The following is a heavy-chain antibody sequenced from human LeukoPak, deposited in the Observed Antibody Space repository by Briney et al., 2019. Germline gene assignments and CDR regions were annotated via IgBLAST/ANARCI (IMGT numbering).Heavy chain of an antibody. V-gene: IGHV3-23*01. CDR2: LGISGDYA. Sequence: GGSLRLSCVASGFTLSSYAVSWVRQAPGKGLQWVSSLGISGDYAWYAGSVKGRFTISRDNAKNTLYLQMNSLRAEDTAVYYCARGITPYYFDYWGQGTLVTVSS. CDR3: ARGITPYYFDY. CDR1: GFTLSSYA. D-gene: IGHD3-10*01. J-gene: IGHJ4*02.